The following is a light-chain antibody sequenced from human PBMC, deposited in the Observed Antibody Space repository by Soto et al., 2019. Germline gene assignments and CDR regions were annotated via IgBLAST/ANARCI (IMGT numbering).Light chain of an antibody. CDR1: ESVSGC. Sequence: TRSASQPVSFPPSCRASESVSGCLAWYQQKPGKAPKLLIYDASSLESGVPSRFSGSGSGTEFTLTISSLQPDDFATYYCQQYNSYPWTFGQGTKVDIK. J-gene: IGKJ1*01. V-gene: IGKV1-5*01. CDR2: DAS. CDR3: QQYNSYPWT.